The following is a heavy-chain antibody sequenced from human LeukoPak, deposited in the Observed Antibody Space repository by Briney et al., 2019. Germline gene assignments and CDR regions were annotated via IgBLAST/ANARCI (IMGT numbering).Heavy chain of an antibody. CDR3: ARDLAAAGSYFDY. CDR2: ISSSGSTI. D-gene: IGHD6-13*01. V-gene: IGHV3-11*01. J-gene: IGHJ4*02. Sequence: PGGSLRLSCAASGFTFSDYYMSWIRQAPGKGLEWVSYISSSGSTIYYADSVKGRFTISRDTAKNSLSLQLNSLTAADTAVYYCARDLAAAGSYFDYWGEGTLVTVSS. CDR1: GFTFSDYY.